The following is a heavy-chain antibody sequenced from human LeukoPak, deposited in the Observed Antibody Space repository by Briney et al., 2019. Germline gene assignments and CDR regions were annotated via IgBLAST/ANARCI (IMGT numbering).Heavy chain of an antibody. Sequence: ASVKVSXKASGYTFTSYYMHWVRQAPGQGLEWMGIINPNGGSTSYAQKFQGRVTMTRDTSTSTVYMELSSLRSEDTAVYYCARDRYTMVRAVTHGRTNWFDPWGQGTLVTVSS. J-gene: IGHJ5*02. V-gene: IGHV1-46*01. CDR3: ARDRYTMVRAVTHGRTNWFDP. CDR2: INPNGGST. D-gene: IGHD3-10*01. CDR1: GYTFTSYY.